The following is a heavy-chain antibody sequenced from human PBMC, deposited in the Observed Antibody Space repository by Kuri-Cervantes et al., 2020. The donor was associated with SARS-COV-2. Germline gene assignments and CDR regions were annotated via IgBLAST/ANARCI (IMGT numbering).Heavy chain of an antibody. CDR2: INPSGGST. J-gene: IGHJ3*01. D-gene: IGHD2-15*01. V-gene: IGHV1-46*01. CDR1: GYTFTSYY. Sequence: ASVKVSCKASGYTFTSYYMHWVRQAPGQGLEWMGIINPSGGSTSYAQKFQGRVTMTRDTSTSTVYMELSSLRSEDTAMYYCARDLRRGRQGGAFHVWGQGTMVTVSS. CDR3: ARDLRRGRQGGAFHV.